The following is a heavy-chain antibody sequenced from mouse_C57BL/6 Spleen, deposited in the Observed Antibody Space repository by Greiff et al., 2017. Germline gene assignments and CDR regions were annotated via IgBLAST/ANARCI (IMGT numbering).Heavy chain of an antibody. CDR3: TRSASGGAMGY. J-gene: IGHJ4*01. V-gene: IGHV1-69*01. CDR1: GYTFTSYW. CDR2: IDPSDSYT. D-gene: IGHD1-2*01. Sequence: QVQLQQPGAELVMPGASVKLSCKASGYTFTSYWMHWVKQRPGQGLEWIGEIDPSDSYTNYNQKFKGKSTLTVDKSSSTAYMQLSSLTSEDSAVYYCTRSASGGAMGYWGQGTSVTVSS.